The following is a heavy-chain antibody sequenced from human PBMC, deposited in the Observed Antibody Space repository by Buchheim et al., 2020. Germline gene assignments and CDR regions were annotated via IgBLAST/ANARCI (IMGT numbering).Heavy chain of an antibody. CDR2: INFNNGAT. V-gene: IGHV1-2*04. J-gene: IGHJ4*02. CDR1: GYTFTGYY. Sequence: QVQLVQSGTEVKKPGASVKVSCKASGYTFTGYYMHWARQAPGQGLEWMGWINFNNGATKYVQKFQGWATMTRDRSISTVYMELSRLKSDDTAVYYCAIRGLRDYYFDYWGQGTL. CDR3: AIRGLRDYYFDY. D-gene: IGHD2-21*01.